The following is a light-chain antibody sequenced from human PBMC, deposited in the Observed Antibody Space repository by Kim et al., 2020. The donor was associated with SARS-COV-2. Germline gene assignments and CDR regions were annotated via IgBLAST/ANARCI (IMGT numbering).Light chain of an antibody. CDR3: QQYDNWPLT. V-gene: IGKV3-15*01. CDR2: GAS. Sequence: VPPGGRATICCRGSRSVSSNLAWYQQKPGQTPRLLIYGASTRATGIPVRFSGSGSGTEFTLTISSLQSEDFVVYYCQQYDNWPLTFGGGTKVDIK. CDR1: RSVSSN. J-gene: IGKJ4*02.